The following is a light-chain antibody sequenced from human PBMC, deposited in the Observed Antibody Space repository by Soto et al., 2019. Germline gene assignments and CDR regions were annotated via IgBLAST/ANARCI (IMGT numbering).Light chain of an antibody. CDR1: QSISIW. V-gene: IGKV1-5*01. CDR2: DAS. CDR3: QQYNSYRT. Sequence: DIPLTQSHSTLSASVGDRLTITCRARQSISIWLAWYQQKPGKAPKLLIYDASILESGVPSRFSGSGSGTEFTLTISSLQPDDFATYYCQQYNSYRTFGQGTKVDIK. J-gene: IGKJ1*01.